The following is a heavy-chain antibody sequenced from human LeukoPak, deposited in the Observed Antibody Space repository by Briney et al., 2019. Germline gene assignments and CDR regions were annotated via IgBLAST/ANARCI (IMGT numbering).Heavy chain of an antibody. CDR2: FDPEDGET. D-gene: IGHD6-13*01. Sequence: ASVTVSCKVSGYTLTELSMHWVRQAPGKGLEWMGGFDPEDGETIYAQKFQGRVTMTEDASTDTAYMELSSLRSEDTAVYYCVPTRIAAAGTHFDYWGQGTLVTVSS. CDR1: GYTLTELS. J-gene: IGHJ4*02. V-gene: IGHV1-24*01. CDR3: VPTRIAAAGTHFDY.